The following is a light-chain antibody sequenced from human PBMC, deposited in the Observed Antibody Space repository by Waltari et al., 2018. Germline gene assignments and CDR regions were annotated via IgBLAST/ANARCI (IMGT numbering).Light chain of an antibody. CDR2: GRN. CDR3: NSRDTSGNRVI. Sequence: SSGLTQDTAVSVALGQTVRITCQGDSLRSHHARWYQQKPGQAPLLVVYGRNHRPSGIRDRFSASSSGNTDFLTITGAQAEDEAVYYCNSRDTSGNRVIFGGGTKLTV. J-gene: IGLJ2*01. V-gene: IGLV3-19*01. CDR1: SLRSHH.